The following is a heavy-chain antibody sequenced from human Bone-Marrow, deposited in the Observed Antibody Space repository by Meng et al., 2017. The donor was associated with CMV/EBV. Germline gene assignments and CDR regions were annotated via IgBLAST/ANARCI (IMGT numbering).Heavy chain of an antibody. V-gene: IGHV3-11*01. D-gene: IGHD1-1*01. Sequence: GGSLRLSCAASGFIFSDYYMSWIRQAPGKGLEWVSYISSSASTIYYADSVRGRFTISRDNAKNSLYLQMTSLRAEDTAVYYCARDVKIRGRNNWNFAFDIWGQGTMVPVSS. CDR1: GFIFSDYY. J-gene: IGHJ3*02. CDR3: ARDVKIRGRNNWNFAFDI. CDR2: ISSSASTI.